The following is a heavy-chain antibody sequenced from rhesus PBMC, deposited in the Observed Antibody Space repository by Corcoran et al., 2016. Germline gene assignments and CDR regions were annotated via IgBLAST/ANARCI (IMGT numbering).Heavy chain of an antibody. CDR2: IYWNDSE. J-gene: IGHJ3*01. V-gene: IGHV2-95*01. Sequence: QVTLKESGPALVKPTQTLTLTCTFSGFSISTTGTGVGFIRQPPGKALEWLANIYWNDSEYDFTSLKSRLTISKDTSKNQVVLTMTNMDPVDTATYYCARVKWNDYNAFDFWGQGLRVTVSA. D-gene: IGHD1-14*01. CDR1: GFSISTTGTG. CDR3: ARVKWNDYNAFDF.